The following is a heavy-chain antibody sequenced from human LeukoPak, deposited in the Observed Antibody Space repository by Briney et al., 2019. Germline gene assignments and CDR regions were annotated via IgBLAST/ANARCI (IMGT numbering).Heavy chain of an antibody. J-gene: IGHJ4*02. D-gene: IGHD3-3*01. Sequence: PGASVKVSCKASGYTFTSYGISWVRQAPGQGLEWMGWISAYNGNTIYAQKLQGRLTRTTNTSTSTAYMELRSLRSDDTAVYYCARTYDFWSGYYGPAKYYFDYWGQGTLVTVSS. CDR1: GYTFTSYG. CDR3: ARTYDFWSGYYGPAKYYFDY. CDR2: ISAYNGNT. V-gene: IGHV1-18*01.